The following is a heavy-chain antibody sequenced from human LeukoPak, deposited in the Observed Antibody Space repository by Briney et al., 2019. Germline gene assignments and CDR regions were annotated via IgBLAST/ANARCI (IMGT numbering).Heavy chain of an antibody. CDR3: AVSEMSMVTTY. J-gene: IGHJ4*02. CDR1: GYSISSGYY. V-gene: IGHV4-38-2*01. CDR2: IYHSGST. D-gene: IGHD5-18*01. Sequence: SETLSLTCAVSGYSISSGYYWGWIRQPPGKGLEWIGSIYHSGSTYYNPSLKSRVTISVDTSKNQFSLKLSSVTAADTAVYYCAVSEMSMVTTYWGQGTLVTVSS.